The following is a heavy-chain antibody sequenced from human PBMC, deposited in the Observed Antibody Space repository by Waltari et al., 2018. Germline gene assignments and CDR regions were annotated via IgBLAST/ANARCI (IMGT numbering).Heavy chain of an antibody. CDR2: INPNSGGT. Sequence: QVQLVQSGAEVKKPGASVKVSCKASGYTFTGYYMHWVRQAPGQGLEWMGRINPNSGGTNYAQKFQGRVTMTSDTSISTAYMELSRLRSDDTAVYYCARSIAAAGTEAFDIWGQGTMVTVSS. J-gene: IGHJ3*02. CDR1: GYTFTGYY. V-gene: IGHV1-2*06. D-gene: IGHD6-13*01. CDR3: ARSIAAAGTEAFDI.